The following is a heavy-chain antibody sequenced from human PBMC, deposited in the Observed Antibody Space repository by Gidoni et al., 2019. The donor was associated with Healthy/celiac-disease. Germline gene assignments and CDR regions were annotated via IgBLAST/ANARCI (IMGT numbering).Heavy chain of an antibody. D-gene: IGHD1-1*01. CDR3: ATPRGVLLNGMDV. Sequence: QVQLVQSGAEVKKPGASVKVSCKASGYPFTSYAMHWVRQAPGQRLEWMGWINAGNGNTKYSQKFQGRVTITRDTSASTAYMELSSLRSEDTAVYYCATPRGVLLNGMDVWGQGTTVTVSS. J-gene: IGHJ6*02. CDR1: GYPFTSYA. V-gene: IGHV1-3*01. CDR2: INAGNGNT.